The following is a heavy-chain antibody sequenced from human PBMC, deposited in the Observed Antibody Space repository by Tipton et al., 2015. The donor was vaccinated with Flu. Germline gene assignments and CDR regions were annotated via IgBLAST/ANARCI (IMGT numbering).Heavy chain of an antibody. CDR3: ARRLYSSSSGGWFGP. CDR2: IYPGDSDT. V-gene: IGHV5-51*01. Sequence: QLVQSGAEVKKPGESLKISCKGSGYSFTSYWIGWVRQMPGKGLEWMGIIYPGDSDTRYSPSFQGQVTISADKSISTAYLQWSSLKAADPAMYSCARRLYSSSSGGWFGPWGQGTLVTVSS. J-gene: IGHJ5*02. CDR1: GYSFTSYW. D-gene: IGHD6-6*01.